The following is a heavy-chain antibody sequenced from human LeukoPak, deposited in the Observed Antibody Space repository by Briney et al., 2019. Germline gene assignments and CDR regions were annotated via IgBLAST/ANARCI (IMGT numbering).Heavy chain of an antibody. J-gene: IGHJ3*02. V-gene: IGHV4-31*03. CDR2: IYYSGST. CDR1: GGSISSGGYY. CDR3: ARGGYCSSTSCPRGAFDI. Sequence: SETLSLTCTVSGGSISSGGYYWSWIRQHPGKGLEWIGYIYYSGSTYYNPSLKSRVTISVDTSKNQFSLKLSSVTAADTAVYYCARGGYCSSTSCPRGAFDIWGQGTMVTVSS. D-gene: IGHD2-2*01.